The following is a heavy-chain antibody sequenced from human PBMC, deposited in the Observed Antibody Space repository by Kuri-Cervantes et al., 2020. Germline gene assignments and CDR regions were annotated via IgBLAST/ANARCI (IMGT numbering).Heavy chain of an antibody. CDR1: GGSISSSSYY. J-gene: IGHJ4*02. D-gene: IGHD3-10*02. V-gene: IGHV4-39*01. CDR2: IYYSGST. CDR3: ARLSVFGTPLDY. Sequence: SETLSLTCTVSGGSISSSSYYWGWIRQPPGKGLEWLGSIYYSGSTYYNPALKSRVTISVDTSKNQFSLKLSSVTAADTAVYYCARLSVFGTPLDYWGQGTLVTVSS.